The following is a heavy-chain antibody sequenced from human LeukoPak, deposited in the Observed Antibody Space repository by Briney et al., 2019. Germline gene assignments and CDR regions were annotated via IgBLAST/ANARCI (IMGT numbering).Heavy chain of an antibody. CDR3: AELGITMIGGV. CDR2: ISGSGCST. J-gene: IGHJ6*04. V-gene: IGHV3-23*01. Sequence: GGSLTLSCAASGFTFSSYWMSWVRQAPAKGLEWVSAISGSGCSTYYADSVKGRFTISRANSKNTVYLQTDSLRAEDTAVYYCAELGITMIGGVWGKGTTVTISS. CDR1: GFTFSSYW. D-gene: IGHD3-10*02.